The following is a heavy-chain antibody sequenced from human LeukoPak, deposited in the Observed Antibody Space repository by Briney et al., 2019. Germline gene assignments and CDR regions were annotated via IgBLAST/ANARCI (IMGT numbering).Heavy chain of an antibody. Sequence: ASVKVSCKASGYSFTTFPIHWVRQAPGQAPEWVGWIHTGNGDTKYSQAFQDRVTTARDTPATTAFMELSSLRSEDTAVYYCARDAAGLLDHWGQGTLVTVSS. CDR3: ARDAAGLLDH. V-gene: IGHV1-3*04. CDR2: IHTGNGDT. D-gene: IGHD6-25*01. CDR1: GYSFTTFP. J-gene: IGHJ4*02.